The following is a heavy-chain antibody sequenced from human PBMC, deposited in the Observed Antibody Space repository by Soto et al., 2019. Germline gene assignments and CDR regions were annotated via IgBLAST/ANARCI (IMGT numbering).Heavy chain of an antibody. CDR3: ANPSGYYFGLGSHDEASDM. D-gene: IGHD3-10*01. CDR2: ISKDGSKK. J-gene: IGHJ3*02. CDR1: GFMFSGFG. Sequence: GGSLRLSCAASGFMFSGFGMHWVRQAPGKGLQWVAGISKDGSKKYYGDSVKGRFTISRDNSRKTLYLQMNGLRAEDTAVYYCANPSGYYFGLGSHDEASDMLGQGTVVTVSS. V-gene: IGHV3-30*18.